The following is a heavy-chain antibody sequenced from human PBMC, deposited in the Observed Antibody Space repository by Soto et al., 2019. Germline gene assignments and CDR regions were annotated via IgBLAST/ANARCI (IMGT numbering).Heavy chain of an antibody. CDR2: ISYDGSNK. J-gene: IGHJ4*02. CDR1: GFTFSSYA. Sequence: GGSLRLSCAASGFTFSSYAMHWVRQAPGKGLEWVAVISYDGSNKYYADSVKGRFTISRDNSKNTLYLQMNSLRAEDTAVYYCARDHPQYTWNYGGFDYWGQGTLVTVSS. CDR3: ARDHPQYTWNYGGFDY. D-gene: IGHD1-7*01. V-gene: IGHV3-30-3*01.